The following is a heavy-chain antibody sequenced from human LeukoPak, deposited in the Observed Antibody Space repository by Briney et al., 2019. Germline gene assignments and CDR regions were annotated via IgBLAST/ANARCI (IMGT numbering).Heavy chain of an antibody. Sequence: GGSLRLSCAASGFTFSSYAMSWVRQAPGKGLEWVSVIYTGGSTNYADSVKGRFTISRDSSKNTLYLQMNNLRVDDTAVYYCARRAGALYHYDTSGPFDYWGQGTLVTVSS. CDR2: IYTGGST. CDR1: GFTFSSYA. V-gene: IGHV3-53*01. CDR3: ARRAGALYHYDTSGPFDY. J-gene: IGHJ4*02. D-gene: IGHD3-22*01.